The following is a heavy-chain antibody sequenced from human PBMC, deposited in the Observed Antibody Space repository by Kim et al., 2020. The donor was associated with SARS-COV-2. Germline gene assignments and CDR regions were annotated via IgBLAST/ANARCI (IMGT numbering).Heavy chain of an antibody. D-gene: IGHD3-16*01. CDR3: ARDMGDLGPYGMDV. J-gene: IGHJ6*02. V-gene: IGHV3-33*01. Sequence: YAESVKGRLTISRDNSRNTLYLQMNGLRAEETAVYYCARDMGDLGPYGMDVWGRGTTVTVSS.